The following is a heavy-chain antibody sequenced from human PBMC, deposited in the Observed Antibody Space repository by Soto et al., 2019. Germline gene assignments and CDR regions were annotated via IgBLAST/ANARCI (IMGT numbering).Heavy chain of an antibody. CDR3: ARDPVSYSSSWFFDY. J-gene: IGHJ4*02. V-gene: IGHV3-33*01. Sequence: QVQLVESGGGVVQPGRSLRLSCAASGFTFSSYGMHWVRQAPGKGLEWVAVLWYDGSNKYYADSVKGRFTISRDNSQNTRYLRMNSLRAEDTAVYYCARDPVSYSSSWFFDYWGQGTLVTVSS. CDR2: LWYDGSNK. D-gene: IGHD6-13*01. CDR1: GFTFSSYG.